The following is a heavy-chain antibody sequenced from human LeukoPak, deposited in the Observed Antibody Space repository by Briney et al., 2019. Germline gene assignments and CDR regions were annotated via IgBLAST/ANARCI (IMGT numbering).Heavy chain of an antibody. CDR2: IETSESDT. V-gene: IGHV3-21*01. CDR1: GFSFSNYK. Sequence: GGSLRLSCASSGFSFSNYKMIWVRQAPGKGLEWVSSIETSESDTYYADSVRGRFTISRDNAENSLFLQMNRLSAEDRAVYFCARDPDLRGHSGMDYWGQGTLVTVSS. CDR3: ARDPDLRGHSGMDY. J-gene: IGHJ4*02. D-gene: IGHD5-12*01.